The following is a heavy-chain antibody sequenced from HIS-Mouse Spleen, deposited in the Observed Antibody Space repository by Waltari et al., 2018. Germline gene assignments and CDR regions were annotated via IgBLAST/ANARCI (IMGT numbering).Heavy chain of an antibody. J-gene: IGHJ4*02. CDR3: ARVLRYFDWLLWGSYFDY. CDR1: GGSISSGGYY. Sequence: QVQLQESGPGLVKPSQTLSLTCTVSGGSISSGGYYLSWIRQHPGKGLEWIGYIYYSGSTYYNPSLKSRVTISVDTSKNQFSLKLSSVTAADTAVYYCARVLRYFDWLLWGSYFDYWGQGTLVTVSS. CDR2: IYYSGST. V-gene: IGHV4-31*03. D-gene: IGHD3-9*01.